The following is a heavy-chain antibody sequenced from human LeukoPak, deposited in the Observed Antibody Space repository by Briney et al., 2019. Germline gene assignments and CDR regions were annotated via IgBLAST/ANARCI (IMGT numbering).Heavy chain of an antibody. CDR2: ISWNSGSI. CDR3: AKGRIAVAGAIDY. D-gene: IGHD6-19*01. CDR1: GSTFDDYA. V-gene: IGHV3-9*01. J-gene: IGHJ4*02. Sequence: PGRSLRLSCAASGSTFDDYAMHWVRQAPGKGLEWVSGISWNSGSIGYADSVKGRFTISRDNAKNSLYLQMNSLRAEDTALYYCAKGRIAVAGAIDYWGQGTLVTVSS.